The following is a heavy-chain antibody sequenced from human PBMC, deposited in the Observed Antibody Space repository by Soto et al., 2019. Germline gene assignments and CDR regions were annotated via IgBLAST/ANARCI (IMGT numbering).Heavy chain of an antibody. J-gene: IGHJ5*02. Sequence: PSETLSLTCAVYGGSFSGYYWRWIRQPPGKGLEWFGEINHSGSTNYNPSLKSRVTISVDTSKNQFSLKLSSVTAADTAVYYCARGRHFPLCMARTEHGERTPRRFDP. CDR1: GGSFSGYY. V-gene: IGHV4-34*01. D-gene: IGHD2-8*01. CDR3: ARGRHFPLCMARTEHGERTPRRFDP. CDR2: INHSGST.